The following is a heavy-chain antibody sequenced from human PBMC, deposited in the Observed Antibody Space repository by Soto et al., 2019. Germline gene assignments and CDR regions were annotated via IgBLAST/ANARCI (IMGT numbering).Heavy chain of an antibody. CDR3: PRALLRRLDY. CDR2: IHHSGTT. D-gene: IGHD3-9*01. CDR1: GASIGTSYW. Sequence: QVHLQESGPGLVKPSGTLSLTCAVSGASIGTSYWWSWVRQPPGKGLEWIGEIHHSGTTNYNPSLKSRVTISQDNSKNQFSLDLTSVTAADTAVYYCPRALLRRLDYWGQGSLVTVSS. V-gene: IGHV4-4*02. J-gene: IGHJ4*02.